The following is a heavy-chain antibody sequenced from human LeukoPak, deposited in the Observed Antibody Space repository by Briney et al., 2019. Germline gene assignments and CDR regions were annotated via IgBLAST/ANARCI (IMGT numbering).Heavy chain of an antibody. J-gene: IGHJ4*02. V-gene: IGHV3-48*03. CDR2: ISSSGTTI. CDR3: ARALTTSWYYFDY. CDR1: GFTFISYE. D-gene: IGHD2-2*01. Sequence: GGSLRLSCAASGFTFISYEMNWVRQAPGKGLEWVSYISSSGTTIHYADSVKGRFTISRDNAKNPLYLQMDSLRAEDTAVYYCARALTTSWYYFDYWGQGTLVTVSS.